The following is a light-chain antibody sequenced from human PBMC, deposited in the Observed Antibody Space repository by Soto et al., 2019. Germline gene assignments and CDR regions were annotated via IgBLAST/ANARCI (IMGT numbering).Light chain of an antibody. CDR2: EVS. J-gene: IGLJ1*01. CDR3: ISYTYSSTYV. CDR1: SSDVGRYNY. V-gene: IGLV2-14*01. Sequence: QSALTQPASVSGSPGQSITIPCTGTSSDVGRYNYVSWYQQHPGKAPKLMIYEVSNRPSGVSNRFSGSKSGNTASLTISGLQAEDEADYYCISYTYSSTYVFGTGTKVTVL.